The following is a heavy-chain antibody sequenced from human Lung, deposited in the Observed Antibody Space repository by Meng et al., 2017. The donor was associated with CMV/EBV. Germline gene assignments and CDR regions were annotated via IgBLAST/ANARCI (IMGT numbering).Heavy chain of an antibody. J-gene: IGHJ4*02. Sequence: GESLKISCAASGFTFSSYAMHWVRQAPGKGLEWVAVISYDGSNKYYADSVKGRFTISRDNSKNTLYLQMNSLRAEDTAVYYCARDQYYYDSSGYYDYWGQGTLVXVSS. CDR1: GFTFSSYA. D-gene: IGHD3-22*01. CDR2: ISYDGSNK. CDR3: ARDQYYYDSSGYYDY. V-gene: IGHV3-30-3*01.